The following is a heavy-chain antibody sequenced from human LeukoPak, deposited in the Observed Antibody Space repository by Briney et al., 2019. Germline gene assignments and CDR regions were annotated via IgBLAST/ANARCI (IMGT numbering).Heavy chain of an antibody. Sequence: ASVKVSCKASGYTFIVHYIHWVRQAPGQGLEWMGWVNPSSGGTNYAQKFQDRVTMTRDTSIITAYMELSSLRSDDTAVYYCARTRTGKPDFWGQGTLVTVSS. CDR3: ARTRTGKPDF. CDR1: GYTFIVHY. V-gene: IGHV1-2*02. CDR2: VNPSSGGT. D-gene: IGHD1-14*01. J-gene: IGHJ4*02.